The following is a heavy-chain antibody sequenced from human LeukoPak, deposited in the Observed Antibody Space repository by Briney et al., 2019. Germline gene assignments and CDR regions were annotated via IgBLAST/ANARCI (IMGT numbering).Heavy chain of an antibody. CDR2: ISSSSSYI. Sequence: GGSLRLSCAASGFTFSSYSMNWVRQAPGKGLEWVSSISSSSSYIYYADSVKGRFTISRDNAKNSLYLQMNSLRAEDTAVYYCARDSGLYYYDSSGYPVSDPWGQGTLVTVSS. CDR3: ARDSGLYYYDSSGYPVSDP. D-gene: IGHD3-22*01. V-gene: IGHV3-21*01. J-gene: IGHJ5*02. CDR1: GFTFSSYS.